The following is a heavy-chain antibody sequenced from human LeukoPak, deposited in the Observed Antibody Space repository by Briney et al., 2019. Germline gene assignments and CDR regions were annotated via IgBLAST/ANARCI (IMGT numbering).Heavy chain of an antibody. CDR2: ISSNGGST. CDR3: ARDLFPEAGDY. V-gene: IGHV3-64*01. CDR1: GFTFSSYA. Sequence: GGSLRLSCAASGFTFSSYAMHWVRQAPGKGLEYVSAISSNGGSTYYANSVKGRFTISRDNSKNTLYLQMNSMRVEDTAVYYCARDLFPEAGDYWGQGTLVTVSS. J-gene: IGHJ4*02. D-gene: IGHD1-14*01.